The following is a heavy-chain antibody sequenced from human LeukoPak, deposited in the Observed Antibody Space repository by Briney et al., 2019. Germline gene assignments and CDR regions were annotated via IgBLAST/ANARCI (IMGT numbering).Heavy chain of an antibody. J-gene: IGHJ5*02. D-gene: IGHD6-13*01. V-gene: IGHV1-8*02. Sequence: ASVKVSCKASGYTFTSYDINWVRQATGQGLEWMGWINPNSGGTNYAQKFQGRVTMTRDMSTSTVYMELSSLRSEDTAVYYCARDPIAAAGTNWFDPWGQGTLVTVSS. CDR1: GYTFTSYD. CDR3: ARDPIAAAGTNWFDP. CDR2: INPNSGGT.